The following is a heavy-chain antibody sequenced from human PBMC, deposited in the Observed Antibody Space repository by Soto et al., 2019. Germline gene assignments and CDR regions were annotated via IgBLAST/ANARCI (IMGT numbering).Heavy chain of an antibody. Sequence: WGSLRLSCAASGFTFSIYEMHWVRQAPGKGLVWISRIYNDGTYSDYADSVRGRFTISRDNVNDTLYLQMNNLRAEDSGLYYCTRGPRPISTGTGAYWGQGTQVTVS. CDR3: TRGPRPISTGTGAY. V-gene: IGHV3-74*01. J-gene: IGHJ4*02. CDR2: IYNDGTYS. D-gene: IGHD3-10*01. CDR1: GFTFSIYE.